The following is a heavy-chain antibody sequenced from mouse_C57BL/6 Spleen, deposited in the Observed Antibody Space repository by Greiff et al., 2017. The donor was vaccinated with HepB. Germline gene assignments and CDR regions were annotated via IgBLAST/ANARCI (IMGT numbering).Heavy chain of an antibody. D-gene: IGHD1-1*01. CDR1: GFTFNTYA. J-gene: IGHJ4*01. CDR3: VRDGTVAARNYAMDY. Sequence: EAGGGLVQPKGSLTLSCAASGFTFNTYAMHWVRQAPGKGLEWVARIRSKSSNYATYYADSVKDRFTISRDDSQSMLYLQMNNLKTEDTAMYYCVRDGTVAARNYAMDYWGQGTSVTVSS. CDR2: IRSKSSNYAT. V-gene: IGHV10-3*01.